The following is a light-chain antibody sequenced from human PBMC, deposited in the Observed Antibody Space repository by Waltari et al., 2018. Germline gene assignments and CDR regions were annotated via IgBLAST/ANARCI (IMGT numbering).Light chain of an antibody. CDR2: GAS. CDR3: LQYNNWPPWT. Sequence: EVVMTQSPATLAVSPGERATLSCRASQSVSSSLAWYQQKPGQTPRLRIYGASTRATGIPVRFSGSGSGTEFTLTISSLQSEDFAVYYCLQYNNWPPWTFGQGTKVEIK. V-gene: IGKV3-15*01. CDR1: QSVSSS. J-gene: IGKJ1*01.